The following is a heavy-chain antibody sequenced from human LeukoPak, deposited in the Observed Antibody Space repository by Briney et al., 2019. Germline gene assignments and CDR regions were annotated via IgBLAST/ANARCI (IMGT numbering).Heavy chain of an antibody. CDR1: GGSISSSAYY. Sequence: SETLSLTCTVSGGSISSSAYYWGWIRQPPGKGLEWIANMYYGGDNYYNPSLKSRLTLSADTSKNQSSLKLSSVTAADTAVYYCARPAAAGIEAFDIWGQGTMVIVSS. J-gene: IGHJ3*02. V-gene: IGHV4-39*01. D-gene: IGHD6-13*01. CDR2: MYYGGDN. CDR3: ARPAAAGIEAFDI.